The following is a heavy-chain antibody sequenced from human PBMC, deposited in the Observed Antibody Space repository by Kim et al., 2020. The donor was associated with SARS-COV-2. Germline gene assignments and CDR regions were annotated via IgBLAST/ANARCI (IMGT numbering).Heavy chain of an antibody. CDR1: GFTFNDAW. D-gene: IGHD2-8*01. V-gene: IGHV3-15*01. Sequence: GGSLRLSCVASGFTFNDAWMSWVRQAPGKGLEWVGLISRKPDGGTTGNAAPVRGRFTISRDDSKSTLFLQMNSLTTEDTAVYYCTDGLNIWGHGTLVTVSS. CDR2: ISRKPDGGTT. J-gene: IGHJ4*01. CDR3: TDGLNI.